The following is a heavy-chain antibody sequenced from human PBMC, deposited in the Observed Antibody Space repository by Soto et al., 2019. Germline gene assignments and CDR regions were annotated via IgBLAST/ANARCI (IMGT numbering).Heavy chain of an antibody. D-gene: IGHD2-15*01. CDR3: AHSYCSGGSCNSYWYFDL. V-gene: IGHV2-5*02. CDR1: GFSLSTSGVG. Sequence: QITLKESGPTLVKPTQTLTLTCTFSGFSLSTSGVGVGWIRQPPGKALEWLALIYWDDDKRYSPSLKSRLTITKDTSKNQVVLTMTNMDPVDTATYYCAHSYCSGGSCNSYWYFDLWGRGTLVTVSS. CDR2: IYWDDDK. J-gene: IGHJ2*01.